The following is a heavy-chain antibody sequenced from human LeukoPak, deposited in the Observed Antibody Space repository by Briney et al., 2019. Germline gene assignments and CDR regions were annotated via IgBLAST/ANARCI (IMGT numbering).Heavy chain of an antibody. Sequence: GGSLRLSCAASGFTFSSYAVSWVRQAPGKGLECVSLISGSGGSTYYADSVKGRFTISREDAENSVYLQMNGLRPEDTAIYYFARAKRETSTRPWTSGMDVWGQGTTVTVSS. CDR2: ISGSGGST. D-gene: IGHD3/OR15-3a*01. J-gene: IGHJ6*02. CDR1: GFTFSSYA. CDR3: ARAKRETSTRPWTSGMDV. V-gene: IGHV3-23*01.